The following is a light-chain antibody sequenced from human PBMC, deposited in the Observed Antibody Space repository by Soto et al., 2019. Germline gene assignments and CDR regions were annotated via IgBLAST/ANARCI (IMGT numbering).Light chain of an antibody. CDR2: AAS. Sequence: DIQMTQSPSSVSASVGDRVTITCRASQGISRWLAWYQQKPGKAPKFLIYAASDLQSGVPLRFSGSGSGTDFTLTISSLQPEDFATYYCQQLYTYPLTFGGGTKVDIK. CDR1: QGISRW. CDR3: QQLYTYPLT. V-gene: IGKV1-12*01. J-gene: IGKJ4*01.